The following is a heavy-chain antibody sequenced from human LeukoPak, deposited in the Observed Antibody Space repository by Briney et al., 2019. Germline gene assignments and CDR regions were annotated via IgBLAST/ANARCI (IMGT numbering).Heavy chain of an antibody. CDR2: ISSSSSTI. CDR1: GFTFSSYS. Sequence: PGGSLRLPCAASGFTFSSYSMNWVRQAPGKGLEWVSYISSSSSTIYYADSVKGRFTISRDNAKNSLYLQMNSLRDEDTAVYYCARVALDFWTPAFDYWGQGTLVTVSS. CDR3: ARVALDFWTPAFDY. V-gene: IGHV3-48*02. J-gene: IGHJ4*02. D-gene: IGHD3/OR15-3a*01.